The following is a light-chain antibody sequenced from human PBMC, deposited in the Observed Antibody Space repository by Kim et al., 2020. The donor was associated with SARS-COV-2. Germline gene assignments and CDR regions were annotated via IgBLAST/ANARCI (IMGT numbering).Light chain of an antibody. CDR2: ADN. CDR3: QSYCATAQDVV. J-gene: IGLJ2*01. CDR1: SRGIASNY. V-gene: IGLV6-57*03. Sequence: TVTITCTRSSRGIASNYVQCYQQRPGRAPSPVIYADNKRPSGVPDRFSGSIDASSNSASPTLSGLETEDEAEYYCQSYCATAQDVVFGGGTQLTVL.